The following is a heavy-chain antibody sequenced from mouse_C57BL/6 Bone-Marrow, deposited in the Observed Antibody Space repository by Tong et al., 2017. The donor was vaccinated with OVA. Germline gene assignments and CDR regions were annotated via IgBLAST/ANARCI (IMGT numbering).Heavy chain of an antibody. CDR3: APYGNYWYCDV. V-gene: IGHV5-2*01. CDR2: INSDGGST. Sequence: EVQLQESGGGLVQPGESLKLSCESNEYEFPSHDMSWVRKTPEKRLELVAAINSDGGSTYYPDTMERRFIISRDNTKKTRYLQMSSLRSEDTAMYYCAPYGNYWYCDVWGAGTTVTVSS. CDR1: EYEFPSHD. J-gene: IGHJ1*01. D-gene: IGHD2-1*01.